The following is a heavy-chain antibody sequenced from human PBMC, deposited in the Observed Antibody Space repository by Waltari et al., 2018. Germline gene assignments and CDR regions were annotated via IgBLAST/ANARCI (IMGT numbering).Heavy chain of an antibody. D-gene: IGHD5-18*01. CDR1: GFTFGSYW. J-gene: IGHJ4*02. CDR3: ARVFGGYTQASFDF. CDR2: IKQDGSEK. Sequence: EMQLVESGGDLVQPGGSLKLSCAASGFTFGSYWMNWVRRAPGKGRGGVANIKQDGSEKCYGDSVKGRCTSSRDNAKTSVYLQMDSLRADDTAVYYCARVFGGYTQASFDFWGQGTLVTVSS. V-gene: IGHV3-7*01.